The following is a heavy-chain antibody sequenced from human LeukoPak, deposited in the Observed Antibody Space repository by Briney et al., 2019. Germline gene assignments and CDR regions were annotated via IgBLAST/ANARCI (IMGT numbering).Heavy chain of an antibody. CDR2: IYYSGST. Sequence: SETLSLTCAVSGYSISSSNWWGLIRQPPGKGLEWIGYIYYSGSTYYNPSLKSRVTMSVDTSKNQFSLKLSSVTAVDTAVYYCARMKVKGYVDYWGQGTLVTVSS. CDR1: GYSISSSNW. J-gene: IGHJ4*02. V-gene: IGHV4-28*01. CDR3: ARMKVKGYVDY.